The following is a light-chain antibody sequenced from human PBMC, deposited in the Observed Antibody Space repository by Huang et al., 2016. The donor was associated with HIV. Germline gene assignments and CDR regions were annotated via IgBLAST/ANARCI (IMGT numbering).Light chain of an antibody. CDR3: HQYNNWPPTWT. J-gene: IGKJ1*01. V-gene: IGKV3-15*01. Sequence: IVMTQSPATLSVSPGERATLSSRASQNVSSNLAWFQQKPGRAPRLLIYDASIRPFDFPARFSGSGSGTEFTLTISGRQSEDFAVYYCHQYNNWPPTWTFGQGTKVEIK. CDR1: QNVSSN. CDR2: DAS.